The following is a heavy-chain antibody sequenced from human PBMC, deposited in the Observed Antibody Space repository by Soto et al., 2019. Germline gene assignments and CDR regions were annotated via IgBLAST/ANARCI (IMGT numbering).Heavy chain of an antibody. Sequence: EASVKVSCKASGYTFTSYAMHWVRQAPGQRLEWMGWINAGNGNTKYSQKFQGRVTITRDTSASTACMELSSLRSEDTAVYYCARDQWVLLWAHPPTFDYWGQGTLVTVSS. V-gene: IGHV1-3*01. J-gene: IGHJ4*02. CDR2: INAGNGNT. D-gene: IGHD3-22*01. CDR1: GYTFTSYA. CDR3: ARDQWVLLWAHPPTFDY.